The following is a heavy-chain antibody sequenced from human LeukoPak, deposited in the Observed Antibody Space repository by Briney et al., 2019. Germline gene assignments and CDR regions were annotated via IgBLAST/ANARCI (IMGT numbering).Heavy chain of an antibody. CDR2: ISGSGGST. Sequence: GSLRLSCAASGFTFSSYAMSWVRQAPGKGLEWVSAISGSGGSTYYADSVKGRFTISRDNSKNTLYLQMNSLRAEDTAVYYCAKDSSSWYSVYYYYMDVWGKGTTVTVSS. CDR3: AKDSSSWYSVYYYYMDV. V-gene: IGHV3-23*01. CDR1: GFTFSSYA. D-gene: IGHD6-13*01. J-gene: IGHJ6*03.